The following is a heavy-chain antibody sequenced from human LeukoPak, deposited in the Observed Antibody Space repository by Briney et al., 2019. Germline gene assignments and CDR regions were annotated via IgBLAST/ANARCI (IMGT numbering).Heavy chain of an antibody. CDR3: ARGRASAAYCGGDCYRGEGATTFFVY. CDR2: INNRGST. Sequence: SGTLSLTPAVYRGSFSVYYWSGIRQPPGKGREWIGEINNRGSTNYNPPIKSRVSISVDTSKNQFALKPSSVTAADTAVYYCARGRASAAYCGGDCYRGEGATTFFVYWGQGTLVTVSS. V-gene: IGHV4-34*01. D-gene: IGHD2-21*02. J-gene: IGHJ4*02. CDR1: RGSFSVYY.